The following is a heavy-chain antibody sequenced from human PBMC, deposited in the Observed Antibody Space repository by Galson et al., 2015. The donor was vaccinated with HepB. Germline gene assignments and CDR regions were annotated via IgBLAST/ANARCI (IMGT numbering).Heavy chain of an antibody. D-gene: IGHD3-3*01. CDR3: AKDTNHGSYDFWSGLRPSPFYGMDV. Sequence: SLRLSCAASGFTFDDYAMHWVRQAPGKGLEWVSGISWNSGSIGYADSVKGRFTISRDNAKNSLYLQMNSLRAEDTALYYCAKDTNHGSYDFWSGLRPSPFYGMDVWGQGTTVTVSS. V-gene: IGHV3-9*01. J-gene: IGHJ6*02. CDR1: GFTFDDYA. CDR2: ISWNSGSI.